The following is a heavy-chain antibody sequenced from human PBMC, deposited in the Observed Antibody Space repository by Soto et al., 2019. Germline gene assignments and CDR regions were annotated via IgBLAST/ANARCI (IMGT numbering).Heavy chain of an antibody. CDR3: AKYDKSHLDS. Sequence: GGSLRLSCAASGFTFSTYAMGWVRQAPGKGLDWVSYISGSGTSTSYADSVKGRFTISRDNSKNTLYLQMYSLRAEDTAVYYCAKYDKSHLDSWGQGTLVTVSS. CDR2: ISGSGTST. CDR1: GFTFSTYA. V-gene: IGHV3-23*01. J-gene: IGHJ4*02. D-gene: IGHD3-16*01.